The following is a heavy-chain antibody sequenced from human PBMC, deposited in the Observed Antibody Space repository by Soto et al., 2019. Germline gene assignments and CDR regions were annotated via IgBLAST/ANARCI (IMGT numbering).Heavy chain of an antibody. CDR3: ARVDDYGDYDYYYGMDV. J-gene: IGHJ6*02. V-gene: IGHV4-59*01. CDR2: IYYSGST. D-gene: IGHD4-17*01. Sequence: TSETLSLTCTVSGGSISSYYWSWIRQPPGKGLEWIGYIYYSGSTNYNPSLKSRVTISVDTSKNQFSLKLSSVTAADTAVYYCARVDDYGDYDYYYGMDVWGQGTTVTVSS. CDR1: GGSISSYY.